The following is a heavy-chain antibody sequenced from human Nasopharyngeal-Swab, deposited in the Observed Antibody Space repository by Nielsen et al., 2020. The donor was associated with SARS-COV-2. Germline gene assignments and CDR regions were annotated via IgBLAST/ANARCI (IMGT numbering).Heavy chain of an antibody. Sequence: GESLKISCAASGFGFSAHYMDWVRQAPGMGLEWVGRIRNKDMHYTTEYAASVKGRFTISRDDSKNSLYLQMNSLKTEDAAVYYCVRVGPYCGVDCYSRFFDYWGQGTLVTVSS. D-gene: IGHD2-21*02. V-gene: IGHV3-72*01. CDR3: VRVGPYCGVDCYSRFFDY. CDR2: IRNKDMHYTT. CDR1: GFGFSAHY. J-gene: IGHJ4*02.